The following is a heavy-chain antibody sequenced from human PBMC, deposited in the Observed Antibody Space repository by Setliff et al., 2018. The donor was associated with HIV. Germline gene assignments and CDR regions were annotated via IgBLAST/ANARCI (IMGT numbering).Heavy chain of an antibody. J-gene: IGHJ5*02. CDR2: ISVSGETT. V-gene: IGHV3-23*01. CDR3: ARSGYSNYQSWFDP. CDR1: GFTFSTFA. D-gene: IGHD4-4*01. Sequence: GESLKISCAASGFTFSTFAMNWVRQAPGKGLEWVSIISVSGETTYYADSVKGRFTISRDNSKNTLHLQMNSLRAEDTAIYYCARSGYSNYQSWFDPWGQGTLVTVSS.